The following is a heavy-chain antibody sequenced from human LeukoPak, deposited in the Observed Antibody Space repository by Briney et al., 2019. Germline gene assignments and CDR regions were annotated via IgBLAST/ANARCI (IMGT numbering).Heavy chain of an antibody. V-gene: IGHV3-20*04. CDR3: ARGMTTVTTRAFDI. Sequence: GSLRLSCAASGFTFDDYGMSWVRQAPGKGLEWVSGINWNGGSTGYADSVKGRFTISRDNAKNSLYLQMNSLRAEDTALYYCARGMTTVTTRAFDIWGQGTMVTVSS. CDR1: GFTFDDYG. J-gene: IGHJ3*02. CDR2: INWNGGST. D-gene: IGHD4-17*01.